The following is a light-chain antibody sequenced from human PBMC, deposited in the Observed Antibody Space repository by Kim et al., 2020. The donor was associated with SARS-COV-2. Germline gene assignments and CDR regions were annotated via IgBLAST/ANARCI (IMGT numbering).Light chain of an antibody. J-gene: IGKJ4*01. CDR2: GAS. V-gene: IGKV3-15*01. Sequence: VSPGERATRSCRASQSLDSNVAWYQQKPGQPPRVLIYGASTRTTGIPARFSGSGSGTEFTLTISSLQSEDFAVYYCQQYNNWPLTFGGGTKVDIK. CDR1: QSLDSN. CDR3: QQYNNWPLT.